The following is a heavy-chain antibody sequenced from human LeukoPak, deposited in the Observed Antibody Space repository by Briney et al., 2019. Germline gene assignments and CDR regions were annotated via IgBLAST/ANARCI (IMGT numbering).Heavy chain of an antibody. Sequence: SETLSLTCTVSGGSFSSGSYYWSWIRQPPGKGLEWIGYIYYSGSTNYNPSLKSRVTISVDTSKNQFSLKLSSVTAADTAVYYCARVTVSGSHPYFDYWGQGTLVAVSS. CDR3: ARVTVSGSHPYFDY. J-gene: IGHJ4*02. CDR1: GGSFSSGSYY. V-gene: IGHV4-61*01. D-gene: IGHD3-22*01. CDR2: IYYSGST.